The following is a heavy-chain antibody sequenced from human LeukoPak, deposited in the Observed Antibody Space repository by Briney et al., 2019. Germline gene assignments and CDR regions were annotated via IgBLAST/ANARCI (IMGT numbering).Heavy chain of an antibody. V-gene: IGHV3-30*18. CDR1: GFTFSSYG. CDR3: AKPYYYDSSGSDY. D-gene: IGHD3-22*01. CDR2: ISYDGSNK. Sequence: GGSLRLSCAASGFTFSSYGMHWVRQAPGKGLEWVAVISYDGSNKYYADSVKGRFTISRDNSKNTLYLQMNSLRAEDTAVYYCAKPYYYDSSGSDYWGQGTLVTVSS. J-gene: IGHJ4*02.